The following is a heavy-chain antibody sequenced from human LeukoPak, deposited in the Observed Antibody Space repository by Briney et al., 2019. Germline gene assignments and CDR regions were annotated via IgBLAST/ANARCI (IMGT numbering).Heavy chain of an antibody. CDR3: ARDPCGGSCYAFDI. D-gene: IGHD2-15*01. V-gene: IGHV4-34*01. J-gene: IGHJ3*02. CDR1: GGSFSGYY. CDR2: INHSGST. Sequence: SETLSLTCAVYGGSFSGYYWSWIRQPPGKGLEWIGEINHSGSTNYNPSLKSRVTISVDTSKNQFSLKLSSVTAADTAVYYCARDPCGGSCYAFDIWGQGTMVTVSS.